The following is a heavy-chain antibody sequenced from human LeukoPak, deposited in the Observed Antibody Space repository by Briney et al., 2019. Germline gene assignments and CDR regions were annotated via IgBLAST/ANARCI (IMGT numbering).Heavy chain of an antibody. J-gene: IGHJ3*02. CDR2: IYVTGST. CDR1: GASISSYY. D-gene: IGHD2-15*01. Sequence: SETLSLTCTVSGASISSYYWSWIRQPAGKALEWIGRIYVTGSTTYNPSLESRVTMSLDTSKNHFSLKLRSVTAADTAVYYCARGYCSGAICAFDIWGQGTMVTVSS. CDR3: ARGYCSGAICAFDI. V-gene: IGHV4-4*07.